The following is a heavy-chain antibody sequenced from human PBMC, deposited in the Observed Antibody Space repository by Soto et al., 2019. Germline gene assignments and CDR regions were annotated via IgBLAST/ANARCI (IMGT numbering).Heavy chain of an antibody. CDR1: GGSISSGGYY. Sequence: SETLSLTCTVSGGSISSGGYYWSWIRQHPGKGLEWIGYIYYSGSTYYNPSLKSRVTISVDTSKNQFSLKLSSVTAADTAVYYCASSYGDYFYYYYMDVWGKGTTVTVS. CDR2: IYYSGST. D-gene: IGHD4-17*01. J-gene: IGHJ6*03. V-gene: IGHV4-31*03. CDR3: ASSYGDYFYYYYMDV.